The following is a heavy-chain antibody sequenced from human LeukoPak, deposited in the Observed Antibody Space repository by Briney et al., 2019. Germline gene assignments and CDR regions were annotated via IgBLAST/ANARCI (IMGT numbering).Heavy chain of an antibody. V-gene: IGHV3-23*01. CDR3: AKNWVASSWFNWFDP. D-gene: IGHD6-13*01. J-gene: IGHJ5*02. Sequence: GGSLRLSCAASGFTFSSYAMSWVRQAPGKGLEWVSAISGSGGSTHYADSVKGRFTISRDNAKNTLYLQMNSLRAEDTAVYYCAKNWVASSWFNWFDPWGQGTLVTVSS. CDR2: ISGSGGST. CDR1: GFTFSSYA.